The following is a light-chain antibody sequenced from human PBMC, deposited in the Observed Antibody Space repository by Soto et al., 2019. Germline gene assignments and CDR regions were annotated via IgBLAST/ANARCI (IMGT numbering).Light chain of an antibody. CDR1: QSVSSN. CDR2: GAS. J-gene: IGKJ1*01. V-gene: IGKV3-20*01. CDR3: QQYGSSRWT. Sequence: DIVLTQSPATLSVSPGERATLSCRASQSVSSNLAWYQQKPGQAPRLLIYGASSRATGIPDRFSGSGSGTDFTLTISRLEPEDFAVYYCQQYGSSRWTFGQGTKVDIK.